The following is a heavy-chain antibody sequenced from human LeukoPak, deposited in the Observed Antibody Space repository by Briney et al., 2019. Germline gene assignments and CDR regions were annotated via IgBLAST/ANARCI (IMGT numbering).Heavy chain of an antibody. D-gene: IGHD2-15*01. J-gene: IGHJ4*02. CDR2: INHSGST. CDR1: GGSFSGYY. V-gene: IGHV4-34*01. Sequence: SETLSLTCAVYGGSFSGYYWSWIRQPPGKGLEWIGEINHSGSTNYNPSLKSRVTISVDTSKNQFSLRLSSVTAADTAVYYCARGHPGLPSARRLFDLNLRAFDYWGQGTLVTVSS. CDR3: ARGHPGLPSARRLFDLNLRAFDY.